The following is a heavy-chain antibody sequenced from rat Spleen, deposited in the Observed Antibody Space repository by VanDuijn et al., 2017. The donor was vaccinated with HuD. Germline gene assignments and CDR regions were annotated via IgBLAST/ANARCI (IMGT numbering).Heavy chain of an antibody. J-gene: IGHJ3*01. CDR1: GFTFNKYW. V-gene: IGHV5-31*01. CDR3: TTGFAY. CDR2: ITNTGGGV. Sequence: EVQLVESGGGLVQPGRSLKLSCVASGFTFNKYWMNWIRQAPGKGLEWLASITNTGGGVYYPDSVKGRFSISRDNAKSTLYLQMDSLKSEDTATYYCTTGFAYWGHGTLVTVSS.